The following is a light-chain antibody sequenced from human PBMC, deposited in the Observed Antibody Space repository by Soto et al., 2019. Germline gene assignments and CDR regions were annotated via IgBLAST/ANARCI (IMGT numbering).Light chain of an antibody. CDR3: SSYTSSSTLV. J-gene: IGLJ1*01. CDR1: NSDIGGYNY. CDR2: DVS. Sequence: QSVLTQPASVSGSPGQSITISCTGTNSDIGGYNYVSWNQQHPGKAPKLMIYDVSNRPSGVSNRFTGSKSGNTASLTISGLQAEDEADYYCSSYTSSSTLVFGTGTKVTVL. V-gene: IGLV2-14*01.